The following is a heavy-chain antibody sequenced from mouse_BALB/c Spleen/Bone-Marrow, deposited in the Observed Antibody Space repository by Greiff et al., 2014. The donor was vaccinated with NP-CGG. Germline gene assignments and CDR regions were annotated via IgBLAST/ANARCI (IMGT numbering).Heavy chain of an antibody. J-gene: IGHJ2*01. D-gene: IGHD6-1*01. CDR2: IDPGNGDT. CDR1: GFNIKDYY. CDR3: NAEHGNYHYFDY. Sequence: EVKLQESGAELVRSGASVKLSCAASGFNIKDYYMHWVKQRPGQGLEWIGWIDPGNGDTEYAPKFQGKATMTADTSSNTAYLQLSSLTSEDTAVYYCNAEHGNYHYFDYWGQGTTLTVSS. V-gene: IGHV14-4*02.